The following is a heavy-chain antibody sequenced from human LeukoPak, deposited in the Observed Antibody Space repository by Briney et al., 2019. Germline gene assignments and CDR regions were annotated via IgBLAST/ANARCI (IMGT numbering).Heavy chain of an antibody. V-gene: IGHV3-21*01. D-gene: IGHD2-15*01. CDR1: GFTFSSYT. CDR2: ISSGSSYI. Sequence: PGGSLRLSCAASGFTFSSYTMNWVRQAPGKGLEWVSYISSGSSYIYYADSVKGRFTISRDNAENSLHLQMNSLRAEDTAVYYCARGSEGYCSGGGCYYGMDVWGQGTTVTVSS. CDR3: ARGSEGYCSGGGCYYGMDV. J-gene: IGHJ6*01.